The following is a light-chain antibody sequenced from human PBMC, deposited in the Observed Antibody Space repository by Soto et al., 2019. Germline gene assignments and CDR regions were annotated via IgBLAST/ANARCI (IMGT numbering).Light chain of an antibody. V-gene: IGKV3-20*01. J-gene: IGKJ5*01. CDR3: QQYGSSPRT. CDR1: QSVSSK. CDR2: SAS. Sequence: EIVMTQSPATLSLSPGQRATLSCRASQSVSSKLAWYQQRPGQAPRXLIYSASTRATGIPARFSGSGSGTDFTITITRLEPEDFEVYFCQQYGSSPRTFGQGTRLEIK.